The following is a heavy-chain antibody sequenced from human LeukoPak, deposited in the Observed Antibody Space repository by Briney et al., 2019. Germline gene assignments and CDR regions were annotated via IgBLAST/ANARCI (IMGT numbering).Heavy chain of an antibody. CDR2: ISSGSTYT. CDR3: AREDYDFWSGYYTKACDI. J-gene: IGHJ3*02. V-gene: IGHV3-11*05. CDR1: GFTFSDYY. D-gene: IGHD3-3*01. Sequence: GGSLRLSCAASGFTFSDYYMSWIRQAPGKGLEWVSYISSGSTYTNYADSVKGRFTISRDNAKNSLYLQMNSLRAEDTAVYYCAREDYDFWSGYYTKACDIWGQGTMVTVSS.